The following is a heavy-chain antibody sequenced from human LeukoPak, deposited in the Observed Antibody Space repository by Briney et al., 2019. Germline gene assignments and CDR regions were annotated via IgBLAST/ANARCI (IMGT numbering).Heavy chain of an antibody. D-gene: IGHD5-18*01. Sequence: PSETLSLTCTVSGGSISSSSYYWDWIRQPPGKGLEWIGSIYYSGDTYYNPSLKSRVTISVDTSKNQFSLKLSSVTAADTAVYYCARSLERGYSYGYGRAWGQGTLVTVSS. CDR1: GGSISSSSYY. CDR2: IYYSGDT. V-gene: IGHV4-39*07. J-gene: IGHJ5*02. CDR3: ARSLERGYSYGYGRA.